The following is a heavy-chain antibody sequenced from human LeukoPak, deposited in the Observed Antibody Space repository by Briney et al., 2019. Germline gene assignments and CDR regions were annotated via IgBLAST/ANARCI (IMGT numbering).Heavy chain of an antibody. Sequence: GGSLRLSCAASGFTFSSYGMHWVRQAPGKGLEWVAFTRYDGSNKYYADSVKGRFTISRDNSKNTLYLQMNSLRAEDTAVYYCAKVWGDPVAAGAFDIWGQGTMVTVSS. J-gene: IGHJ3*02. D-gene: IGHD6-19*01. V-gene: IGHV3-30*02. CDR2: TRYDGSNK. CDR3: AKVWGDPVAAGAFDI. CDR1: GFTFSSYG.